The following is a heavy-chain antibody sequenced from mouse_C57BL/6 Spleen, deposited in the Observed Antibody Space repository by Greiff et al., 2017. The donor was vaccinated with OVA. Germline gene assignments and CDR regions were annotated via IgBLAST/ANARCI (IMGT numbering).Heavy chain of an antibody. D-gene: IGHD1-1*01. CDR3: TRERITTGAMDY. Sequence: QVQLKQPGAELVRPGSSVKLSCKASGYTFTSYWMDWVKQRPGQGLEWIGNIYPSDSEAHYNQKFKDKATLTVDKSSSTAYMQLSSLTSEDSAVYYCTRERITTGAMDYWGQGTSVTVSS. CDR2: IYPSDSEA. V-gene: IGHV1-61*01. CDR1: GYTFTSYW. J-gene: IGHJ4*01.